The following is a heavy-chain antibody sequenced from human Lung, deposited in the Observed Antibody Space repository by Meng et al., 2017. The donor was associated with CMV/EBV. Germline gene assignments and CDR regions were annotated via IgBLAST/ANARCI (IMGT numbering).Heavy chain of an antibody. CDR1: GFTFSSYG. CDR3: AKDIVVVPAPYYYYYGMDV. Sequence: SXKISXAASGFTFSSYGMHWVRQAPGKGLEWVAVIWYDGSNKYYADSVKGRFTISRDNSKNTLYLQMNSLRAEDTAVYYCAKDIVVVPAPYYYYYGMDVWGQGNXVTGAS. CDR2: IWYDGSNK. D-gene: IGHD2-2*01. V-gene: IGHV3-33*06. J-gene: IGHJ6*01.